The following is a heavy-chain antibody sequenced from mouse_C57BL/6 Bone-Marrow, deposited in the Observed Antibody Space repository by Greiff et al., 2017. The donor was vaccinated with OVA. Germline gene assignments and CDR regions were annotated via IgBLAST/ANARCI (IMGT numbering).Heavy chain of an antibody. CDR1: GFSLTSYG. CDR2: IWGDGST. J-gene: IGHJ1*03. D-gene: IGHD2-4*01. Sequence: VKVVESGPGLVAPSQSLSITCTVSGFSLTSYGVSWVRQPPGKGLEWLGVIWGDGSTNYHSALISSLSISKDNSKSQVFLKLNSLQTDDTATYYCAKTGMITGLWDFDVWGTGTTVTVSS. V-gene: IGHV2-3*01. CDR3: AKTGMITGLWDFDV.